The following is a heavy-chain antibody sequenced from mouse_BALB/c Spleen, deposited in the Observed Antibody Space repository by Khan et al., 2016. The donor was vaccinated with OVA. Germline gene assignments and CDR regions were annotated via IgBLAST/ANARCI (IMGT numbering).Heavy chain of an antibody. D-gene: IGHD2-1*01. Sequence: VQLQQSGPELVKPGASVRISCKASGYTFTTYYINWVKQRPGQRLEWIGWIYPGNVNTKYNEMFKGKATLTADKSSSTAYMLLSRLTSDHSEVYVCARDDDYGNYRAWFAYWGQGTLVTVST. J-gene: IGHJ3*01. V-gene: IGHV1S56*01. CDR3: ARDDDYGNYRAWFAY. CDR1: GYTFTTYY. CDR2: IYPGNVNT.